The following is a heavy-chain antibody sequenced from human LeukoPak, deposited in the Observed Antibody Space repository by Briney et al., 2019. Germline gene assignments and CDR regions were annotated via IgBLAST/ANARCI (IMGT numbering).Heavy chain of an antibody. D-gene: IGHD3-22*01. CDR2: ISAYNGNT. J-gene: IGHJ3*02. Sequence: ASVKVSCKASGYTFTSYGISWVRQAPGQGLEWMGWISAYNGNTNYAQKLQGRVTMTTDTSTSTAYMELRSLRSDDTAVYYCARGLSMEYDSSGVDAFDIWGQGTMVTVSS. CDR1: GYTFTSYG. V-gene: IGHV1-18*01. CDR3: ARGLSMEYDSSGVDAFDI.